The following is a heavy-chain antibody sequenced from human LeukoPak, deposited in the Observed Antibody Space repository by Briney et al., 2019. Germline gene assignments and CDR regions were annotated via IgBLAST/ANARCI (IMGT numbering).Heavy chain of an antibody. D-gene: IGHD1-26*01. CDR2: IKQDGSEK. Sequence: GGSLRLSCAASGFTFSSYCLTWVRQAPGKGLEWVANIKQDGSEKYYVDSVKGRFTISRDDGKSSLYLQMSSLRADDTAVYYCARGDRVGVTTGHFDYWGQGALVTVSS. CDR1: GFTFSSYC. J-gene: IGHJ4*02. CDR3: ARGDRVGVTTGHFDY. V-gene: IGHV3-7*03.